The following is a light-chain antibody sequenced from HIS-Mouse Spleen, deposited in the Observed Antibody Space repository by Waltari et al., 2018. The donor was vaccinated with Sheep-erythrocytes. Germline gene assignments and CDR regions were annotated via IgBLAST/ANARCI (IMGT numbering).Light chain of an antibody. CDR3: QQRSNWYT. V-gene: IGKV3-11*01. CDR1: QSVSSY. Sequence: ELVLTQSPATLSLSPGEGATLSCRASQSVSSYLAWYQQKPGQAPRLLIYDASNRATGIPARFSGSGSGTDFTLTISSLEPEDFAVYYCQQRSNWYTFGQGTKLEIK. CDR2: DAS. J-gene: IGKJ2*01.